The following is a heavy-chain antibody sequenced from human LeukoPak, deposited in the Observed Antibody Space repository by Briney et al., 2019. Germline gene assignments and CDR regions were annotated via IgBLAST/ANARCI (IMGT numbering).Heavy chain of an antibody. CDR2: IYTSGST. V-gene: IGHV4-4*07. Sequence: PSETLSLTCTVSGGSISSYYWSWIRQPAGKGLEWIGRIYTSGSTNYNPSLKSRVTISVDKSKNQFSLKLSSVTAADTAVYYCARDLRYSSGWYLFDCWGQGSLVTVSS. CDR3: ARDLRYSSGWYLFDC. J-gene: IGHJ4*02. D-gene: IGHD6-19*01. CDR1: GGSISSYY.